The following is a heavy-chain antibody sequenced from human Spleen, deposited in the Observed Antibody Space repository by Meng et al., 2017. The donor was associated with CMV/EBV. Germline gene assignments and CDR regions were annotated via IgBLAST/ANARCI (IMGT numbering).Heavy chain of an antibody. V-gene: IGHV1-69*05. Sequence: SVKVSCKASGDTFNSYTISWVRQAPGQGLEWMGGIIPIFKTPDYAQKFQGRVTISTDESTGTAYMELRSLRSDDTAVYSCARTPLSQWLGEQGYLDYWGQGTLVTVSS. CDR3: ARTPLSQWLGEQGYLDY. CDR2: IIPIFKTP. CDR1: GDTFNSYT. D-gene: IGHD3-10*01. J-gene: IGHJ4*02.